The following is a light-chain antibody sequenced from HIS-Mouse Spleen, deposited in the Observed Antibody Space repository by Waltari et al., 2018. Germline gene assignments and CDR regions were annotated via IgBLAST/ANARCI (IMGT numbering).Light chain of an antibody. V-gene: IGLV7-46*01. CDR1: TGAVTSGHF. Sequence: QAVVTQEPSLTVSPGGTATLPCGSSTGAVTSGHFPHWFQQKPGQPPRTLIYDTSNKHSWTPARFSGSLLGGKAALTLSGAQPEDEAEYYCLLSYSGARVFGGGTKLTVL. CDR3: LLSYSGARV. CDR2: DTS. J-gene: IGLJ2*01.